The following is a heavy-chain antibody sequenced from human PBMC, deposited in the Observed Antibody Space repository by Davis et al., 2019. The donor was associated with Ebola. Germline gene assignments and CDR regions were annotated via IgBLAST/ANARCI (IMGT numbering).Heavy chain of an antibody. CDR3: ARLGGIVVVPAAIRNYYGMDV. CDR1: GGSISSSRYY. J-gene: IGHJ6*02. V-gene: IGHV4-39*01. D-gene: IGHD2-2*02. Sequence: SETLSLTCTVSGGSISSSRYYWGWIRQPPGKGLEWIGSIYYSGSTYYNPSLKSRVTISVDTSKNQFSLKPSSVTAADTAVYYCARLGGIVVVPAAIRNYYGMDVWGQGTTVTVSS. CDR2: IYYSGST.